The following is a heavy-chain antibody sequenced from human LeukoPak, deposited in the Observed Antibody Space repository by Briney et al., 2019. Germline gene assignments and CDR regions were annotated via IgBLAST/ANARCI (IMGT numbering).Heavy chain of an antibody. Sequence: PSETLSLTCTDSGGSISSYYWSWIRQPPGKGLEWIGYIYTSGSTNYNPSLKSRVTISVDTSKNQFSLKLSSVTAADTAVYYCARLSYYYDSSGYRNWFDPWGQGTLVTVSS. CDR2: IYTSGST. J-gene: IGHJ5*02. CDR3: ARLSYYYDSSGYRNWFDP. D-gene: IGHD3-22*01. V-gene: IGHV4-4*09. CDR1: GGSISSYY.